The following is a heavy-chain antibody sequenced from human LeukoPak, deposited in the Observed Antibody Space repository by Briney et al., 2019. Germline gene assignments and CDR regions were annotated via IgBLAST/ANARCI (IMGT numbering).Heavy chain of an antibody. V-gene: IGHV1-8*03. CDR1: GYTFTSYG. J-gene: IGHJ6*03. CDR3: ARGQEYFDWFNVWSGYYYYMDV. D-gene: IGHD3-9*01. Sequence: ASVKVSCKASGYTFTSYGISWVRQATGQGLEWMGWMNPNSGNTGYAQKFQGRVTITRNTSISTAYMELSSLGSEDTAVYYCARGQEYFDWFNVWSGYYYYMDVWGKGTTVTVSS. CDR2: MNPNSGNT.